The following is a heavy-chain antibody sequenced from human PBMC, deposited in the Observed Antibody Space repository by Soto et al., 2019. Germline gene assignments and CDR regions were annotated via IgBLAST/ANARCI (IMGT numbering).Heavy chain of an antibody. CDR2: INWSSDST. CDR3: ASGGRRVDTSMVSYYFDY. CDR1: GFTFDDYG. D-gene: IGHD5-18*01. J-gene: IGHJ4*02. Sequence: PGGSLRLSCAASGFTFDDYGMSWVRQAPEKGLEWVSGINWSSDSTGYADSVKGRFTISRDNAKNSVYLQMNSLRAEDTALYYCASGGRRVDTSMVSYYFDYWGQGALVTVSS. V-gene: IGHV3-20*04.